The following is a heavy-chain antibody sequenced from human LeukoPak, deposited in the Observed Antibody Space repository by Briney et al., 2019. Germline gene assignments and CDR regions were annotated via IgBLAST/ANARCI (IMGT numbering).Heavy chain of an antibody. CDR3: ASALKSGAFDI. V-gene: IGHV3-23*01. CDR2: ISGSGGST. J-gene: IGHJ3*02. Sequence: GGSLRLSCAASGFTFASHGMHWVRQAPGKGLEWVSAISGSGGSTYYADSVKGRFTISRDNSKNTLYLQMNSLRAEDTAVYYCASALKSGAFDIWGQGTMVTVSS. CDR1: GFTFASHG. D-gene: IGHD3-10*01.